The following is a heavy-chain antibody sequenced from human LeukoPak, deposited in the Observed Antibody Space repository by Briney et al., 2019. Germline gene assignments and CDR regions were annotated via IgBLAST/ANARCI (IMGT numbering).Heavy chain of an antibody. J-gene: IGHJ4*02. CDR3: ARSVAGIYYFDY. CDR1: GGSIRSSYYY. Sequence: SETLSLTCTVSGGSIRSSYYYWGWIRQPPGKGLEWIGSIYDSGSTYYNPSLKSRVTISVDTSKNQFSLKLSSVTAADTAMYYCARSVAGIYYFDYWGQGTPVTVSS. V-gene: IGHV4-39*01. D-gene: IGHD6-19*01. CDR2: IYDSGST.